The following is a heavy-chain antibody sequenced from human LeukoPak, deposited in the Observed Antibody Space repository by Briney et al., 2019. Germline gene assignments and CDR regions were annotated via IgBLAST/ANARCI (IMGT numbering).Heavy chain of an antibody. CDR3: TTEGYRSGWWAAFDI. J-gene: IGHJ3*02. CDR2: IKSRTDGGTT. CDR1: GFTFSNAW. D-gene: IGHD6-19*01. Sequence: KTGGSLRLSCEASGFTFSNAWMSWVRQAPGKRLEWGGRIKSRTDGGTTDYAAPVKGRFTISRDDSKNTLFLQMKSLKTEDTAVYYCTTEGYRSGWWAAFDIWGQGTMVTVSS. V-gene: IGHV3-15*01.